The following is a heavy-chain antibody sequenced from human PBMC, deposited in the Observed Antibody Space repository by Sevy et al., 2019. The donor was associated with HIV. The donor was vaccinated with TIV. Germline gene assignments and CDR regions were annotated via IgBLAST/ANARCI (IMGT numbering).Heavy chain of an antibody. J-gene: IGHJ6*02. Sequence: GGSLRLSCAASGFTFSTYAMSWVRQAPGKGLEWVSVISGSGGDTYYADSVKGRFTISRDNSKNTLYLQMNSLIAEDTAVYYCAKDAYYYDSSGYSMSQWYYGMDVWGQRTTVTVSS. CDR3: AKDAYYYDSSGYSMSQWYYGMDV. CDR1: GFTFSTYA. CDR2: ISGSGGDT. V-gene: IGHV3-23*01. D-gene: IGHD3-22*01.